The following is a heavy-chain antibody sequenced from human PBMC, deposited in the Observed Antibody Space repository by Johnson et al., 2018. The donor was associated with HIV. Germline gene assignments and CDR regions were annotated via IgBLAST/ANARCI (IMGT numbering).Heavy chain of an antibody. J-gene: IGHJ3*02. CDR2: IGTAGDT. D-gene: IGHD1-1*01. Sequence: VQLVESGGGVVQPGGSLRLSCAASGFTFDDYTMHWVRQAPGKGLEWVSAIGTAGDTSYPGSVKGRFTISRDDSKNTLFLQMSSLKTDDTAVYYCATSTASDAFDIWGQGTMVTVSS. CDR3: ATSTASDAFDI. V-gene: IGHV3-13*01. CDR1: GFTFDDYT.